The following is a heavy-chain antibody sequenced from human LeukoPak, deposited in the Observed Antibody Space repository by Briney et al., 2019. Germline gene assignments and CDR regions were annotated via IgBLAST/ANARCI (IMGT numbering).Heavy chain of an antibody. V-gene: IGHV5-10-1*04. Sequence: GESLKISCRVSGYSFPSYWITWVRQMPGKGLEWMGRIAPSDSYTNYSPSFQGQVTISADKSISTAYLQWSSLKASDTAMYYCAIQRGGYCSGGSCYSSRYAFDYWGQGTLVTVSS. CDR2: IAPSDSYT. CDR3: AIQRGGYCSGGSCYSSRYAFDY. D-gene: IGHD2-15*01. CDR1: GYSFPSYW. J-gene: IGHJ4*02.